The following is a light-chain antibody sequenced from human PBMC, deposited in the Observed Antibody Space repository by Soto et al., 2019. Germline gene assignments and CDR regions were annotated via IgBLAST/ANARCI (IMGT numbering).Light chain of an antibody. J-gene: IGKJ1*01. CDR2: KAS. V-gene: IGKV1-5*03. Sequence: DIQMTQSPSTLSASVGDRVTITCRASQSISSWLAWYQQKPGQAPKLLINKASTLQSGVPSRFSGSGSGTEFTLAISSLQPDESATYYCQQYNDNWTFGQGTKV. CDR1: QSISSW. CDR3: QQYNDNWT.